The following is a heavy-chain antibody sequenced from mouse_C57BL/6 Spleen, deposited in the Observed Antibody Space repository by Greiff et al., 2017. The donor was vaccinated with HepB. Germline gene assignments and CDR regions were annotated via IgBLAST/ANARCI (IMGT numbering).Heavy chain of an antibody. D-gene: IGHD2-3*01. V-gene: IGHV1-26*01. Sequence: VQLQQSGPELVKPGASVKISCKASGYTFTDYYMNWVKQSHGKSLEWIGDINPNNGGTSYNQKFKGKATLTVDKSASTAYMEHRSLTSENSAVYYCARNGYYVSFAYWCQGTLVTVSA. J-gene: IGHJ3*01. CDR3: ARNGYYVSFAY. CDR1: GYTFTDYY. CDR2: INPNNGGT.